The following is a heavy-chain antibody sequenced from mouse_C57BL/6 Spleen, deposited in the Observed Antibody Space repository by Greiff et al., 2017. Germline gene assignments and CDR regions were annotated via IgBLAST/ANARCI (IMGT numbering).Heavy chain of an antibody. V-gene: IGHV2-6*01. D-gene: IGHD3-2*02. Sequence: VMLVESGPGLVAPSQSLSITCTVSGFSLTSYGVDWVRQSPGKGLEWLGVIWGVGSTNYNSALKSRLSLSKDNSKSQVFLKMNSLQTDDTAMYYCASAGSSGPRFAYWGQGTLVTVSA. CDR1: GFSLTSYG. J-gene: IGHJ3*01. CDR2: IWGVGST. CDR3: ASAGSSGPRFAY.